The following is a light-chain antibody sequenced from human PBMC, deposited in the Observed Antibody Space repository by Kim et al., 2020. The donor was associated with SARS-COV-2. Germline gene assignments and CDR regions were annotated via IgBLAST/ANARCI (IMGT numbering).Light chain of an antibody. Sequence: SYELTQPPSVSVAPGKTARITCGGNNIGNKSVHWYQQKPGQAPVLVIYYDSDRPSGIPERFSGSNSGNTATLTISRVEAGDEADCYCQVWDSSSDHPVFG. CDR2: YDS. J-gene: IGLJ3*02. CDR1: NIGNKS. V-gene: IGLV3-21*04. CDR3: QVWDSSSDHPV.